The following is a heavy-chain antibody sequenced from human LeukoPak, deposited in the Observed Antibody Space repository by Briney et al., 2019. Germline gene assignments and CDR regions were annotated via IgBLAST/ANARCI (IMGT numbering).Heavy chain of an antibody. D-gene: IGHD6-13*01. CDR3: VKDGGRDTAAAYY. V-gene: IGHV3-9*01. J-gene: IGHJ4*02. CDR2: ILRNSGSI. Sequence: PGGSLRLSCAASGFTFDDYAMHWVRQAPGKGLEWVSGILRNSGSIGYAASVKGRFTISRDDAKNSLYLQMNSLRAEDTALYYCVKDGGRDTAAAYYWGQGTLVSVSS. CDR1: GFTFDDYA.